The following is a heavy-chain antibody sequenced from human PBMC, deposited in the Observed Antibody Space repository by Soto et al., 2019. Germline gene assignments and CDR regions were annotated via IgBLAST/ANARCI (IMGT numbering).Heavy chain of an antibody. V-gene: IGHV4-30-4*01. CDR2: IYYSGST. Sequence: PSETLSLTCTVSGGSISSGDYYWSWIRQPPGKGLEWIGYIYYSGSTYYNPSLKSRVTISVDTSKNQFSLKLSSVTAADTAVYYCARVRIQLWETRGWYFDLWGRGTRV. J-gene: IGHJ2*01. CDR1: GGSISSGDYY. D-gene: IGHD5-18*01. CDR3: ARVRIQLWETRGWYFDL.